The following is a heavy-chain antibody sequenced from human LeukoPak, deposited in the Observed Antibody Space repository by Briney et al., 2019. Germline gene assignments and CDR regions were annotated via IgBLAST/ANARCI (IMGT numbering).Heavy chain of an antibody. V-gene: IGHV4-59*08. CDR1: GGSISSYY. CDR3: ARLGCGSTSCYTGYYYYYMDV. Sequence: SETLSLTCTVSGGSISSYYWSWIRQPPGKGLEWIGYIYYSGSTNYNPSLKSRVTISVDTSKNQFSLKLSSVTAADTAVYYCARLGCGSTSCYTGYYYYYMDVWGKGTTVTVSS. CDR2: IYYSGST. D-gene: IGHD2-2*02. J-gene: IGHJ6*03.